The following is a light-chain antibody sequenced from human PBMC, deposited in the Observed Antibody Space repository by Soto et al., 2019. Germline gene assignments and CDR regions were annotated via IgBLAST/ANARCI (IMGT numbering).Light chain of an antibody. Sequence: DIQMTQSPSSLSASVGDRVTITCRASHSISRYLNWYQQKPGKAPKLLIYAASSLQTGVPSSFSGSVSVADFNFPNSRLQAEDIATYYCQQYDNLPPLTFGGGTKVDIK. CDR2: AAS. CDR1: HSISRY. CDR3: QQYDNLPPLT. J-gene: IGKJ4*01. V-gene: IGKV1-33*01.